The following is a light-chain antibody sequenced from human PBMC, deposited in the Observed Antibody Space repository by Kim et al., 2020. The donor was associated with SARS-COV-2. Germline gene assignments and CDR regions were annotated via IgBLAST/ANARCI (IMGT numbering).Light chain of an antibody. Sequence: SSELTQDPAVSVALGQTVRITCQGDSLRRYYASWYQQKPGQAPVLVIYGKNNRPSGIPDRLSGSSSGNTASLTITGAQAEEEADYYCKSRDSSGKVVFGGGTKVTVL. CDR3: KSRDSSGKVV. V-gene: IGLV3-19*01. CDR1: SLRRYY. CDR2: GKN. J-gene: IGLJ2*01.